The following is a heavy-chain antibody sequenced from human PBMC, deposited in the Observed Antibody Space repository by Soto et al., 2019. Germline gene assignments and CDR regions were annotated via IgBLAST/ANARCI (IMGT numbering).Heavy chain of an antibody. J-gene: IGHJ4*02. D-gene: IGHD5-12*01. CDR1: GYTFTTYD. Sequence: ASVKVSCKASGYTFTTYDISWVRQAPGQGLEWMGWISAYNGNTNYAQKLQDRVTMTTDTSTSTAYMELRSLRSDDTAVYYCARIVESGYGRPTYFDYWGQGTLVTVSS. CDR3: ARIVESGYGRPTYFDY. CDR2: ISAYNGNT. V-gene: IGHV1-18*01.